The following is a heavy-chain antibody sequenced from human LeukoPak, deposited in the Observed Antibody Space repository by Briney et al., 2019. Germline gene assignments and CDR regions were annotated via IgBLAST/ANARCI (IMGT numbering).Heavy chain of an antibody. Sequence: PSESLSLTCSVFGDSISGGYYWGLIRQTPGKGLEWSGTIYHSGDTYYNPSLKSRVTISADTSKNQFSLKLRSGTAAATAMYFCAKFDPHRYNYEYWGQGTLVTVSS. V-gene: IGHV4-38-2*01. CDR2: IYHSGDT. J-gene: IGHJ4*02. CDR3: AKFDPHRYNYEY. D-gene: IGHD5-24*01. CDR1: GDSISGGYY.